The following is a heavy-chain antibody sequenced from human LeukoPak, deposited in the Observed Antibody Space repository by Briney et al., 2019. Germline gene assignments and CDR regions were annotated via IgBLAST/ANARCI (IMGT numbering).Heavy chain of an antibody. CDR2: IWYDGSNK. CDR3: AREVAVAGRTGYFDL. Sequence: GGSLRLSCAASGFTFSSYAMHWVRQAPGKGLEWVAVIWYDGSNKYYADSVKGRFTISRDNSKNTLYLQMNSLRAEDTAVYYCAREVAVAGRTGYFDLWGRGTLVTVSS. CDR1: GFTFSSYA. J-gene: IGHJ2*01. V-gene: IGHV3-33*01. D-gene: IGHD6-19*01.